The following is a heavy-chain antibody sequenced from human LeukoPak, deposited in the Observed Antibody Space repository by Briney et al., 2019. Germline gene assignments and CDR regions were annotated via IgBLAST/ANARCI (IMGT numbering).Heavy chain of an antibody. CDR1: GFTFSAYA. D-gene: IGHD2-2*01. J-gene: IGHJ4*02. CDR2: ISGSGGST. V-gene: IGHV3-23*01. Sequence: GGSLRLSCAASGFTFSAYAMSWVRQAPGKGLEWVSAISGSGGSTYYADSVKGRFTISRDNAENSLYLQMNSLRAEDTAVYYCARKYCSSTSCLFDYWGQGTLVTVSS. CDR3: ARKYCSSTSCLFDY.